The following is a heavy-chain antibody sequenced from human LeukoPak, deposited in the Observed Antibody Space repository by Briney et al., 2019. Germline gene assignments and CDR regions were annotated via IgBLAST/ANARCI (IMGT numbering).Heavy chain of an antibody. J-gene: IGHJ4*02. CDR2: ISSSSSYS. CDR1: GFTFSDYY. D-gene: IGHD3-16*02. CDR3: ARGADYDYVWGSYRPLDY. V-gene: IGHV3-11*06. Sequence: PGGSLRLSSAASGFTFSDYYMSWIRQAPGKGLEWVSYISSSSSYSNYADSVKGRFTISRDNAKNSLYLQMNSLRAEDTAVYYCARGADYDYVWGSYRPLDYWGQGTLVTVSS.